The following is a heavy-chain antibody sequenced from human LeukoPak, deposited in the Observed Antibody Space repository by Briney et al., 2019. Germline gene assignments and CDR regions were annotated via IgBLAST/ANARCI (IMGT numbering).Heavy chain of an antibody. Sequence: KSGGSLRLSCVASGFTFSWFSMNWVRQAPGKGLEWVSSISSSSDYIYYADSLEGRFTISRDNARNSLCLHMDSLRAEDTAVYYCARSYCSTSSCYASDYWGQGTVVTVSS. V-gene: IGHV3-21*01. D-gene: IGHD2-2*01. CDR1: GFTFSWFS. J-gene: IGHJ4*02. CDR2: ISSSSDYI. CDR3: ARSYCSTSSCYASDY.